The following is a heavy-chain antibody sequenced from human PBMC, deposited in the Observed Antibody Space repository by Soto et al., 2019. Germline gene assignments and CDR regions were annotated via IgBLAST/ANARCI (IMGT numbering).Heavy chain of an antibody. J-gene: IGHJ4*02. CDR2: ITVRGDGT. CDR3: VKSRAGDFDY. Sequence: EVQLLESGGDLVQPGGSLRLSCAASGFAFSSSVMGWVRQAPGKGLEWVSTITVRGDGTFYADSVKGRFSISRDNSENTLSLQMNSMRPDDTATYYCVKSRAGDFDYWGQGTLVTVSS. D-gene: IGHD6-19*01. CDR1: GFAFSSSV. V-gene: IGHV3-23*01.